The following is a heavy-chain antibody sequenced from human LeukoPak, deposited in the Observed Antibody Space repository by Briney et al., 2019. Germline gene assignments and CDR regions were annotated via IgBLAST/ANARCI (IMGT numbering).Heavy chain of an antibody. CDR3: ARINWNYFDY. J-gene: IGHJ4*02. V-gene: IGHV4-59*08. CDR1: GGSISSYY. CDR2: IYYSGNT. D-gene: IGHD1-1*01. Sequence: TSETLSLTCTVSGGSISSYYWSWVRQPPGKGLGWIGYIYYSGNTNYNPSLKSRLTMSADRSRNQFSLNLNSVTAADTAVYYCARINWNYFDYWGQGILVTVSS.